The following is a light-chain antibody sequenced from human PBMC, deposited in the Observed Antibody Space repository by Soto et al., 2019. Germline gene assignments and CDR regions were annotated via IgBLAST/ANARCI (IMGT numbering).Light chain of an antibody. CDR1: QSISRH. CDR3: QQYDNWPLT. V-gene: IGKV3-15*01. Sequence: EIVMTQSPATLSVSPGERATLSCRASQSISRHLAWYQQKPGQARRFLIYGASTSATGIPARFSGSGSGTEFTLTISSLQSEDFAVYYCQQYDNWPLTFGGGTKVDIK. J-gene: IGKJ4*01. CDR2: GAS.